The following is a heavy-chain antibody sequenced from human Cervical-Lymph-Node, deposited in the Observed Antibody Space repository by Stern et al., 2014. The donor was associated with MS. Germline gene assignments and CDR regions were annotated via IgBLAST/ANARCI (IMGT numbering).Heavy chain of an antibody. CDR3: SRDADGYSLVFGY. CDR2: IHYSGTT. Sequence: VQLVESGPGLVKPSQTLSLTCAVTGGSISSDEYYWSWIRQSPGKGLEWIGYIHYSGTTYYNPSLKSRVTISVDTSKNQFSLKLRSVTAADTAVYYCSRDADGYSLVFGYWGRGTLVTVSS. D-gene: IGHD5-24*01. J-gene: IGHJ4*02. CDR1: GGSISSDEYY. V-gene: IGHV4-30-4*01.